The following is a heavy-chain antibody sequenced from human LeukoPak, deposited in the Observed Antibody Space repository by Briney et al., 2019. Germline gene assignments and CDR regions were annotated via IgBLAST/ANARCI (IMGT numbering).Heavy chain of an antibody. J-gene: IGHJ6*03. CDR1: GFTFSSYG. Sequence: SGGSLRLSCAASGFTFSSYGMHWVRQAPGKGLEWVAVIWYDGSSKYYAASVKGRFTISRDNSKNTLYLQMNSLRAEDTAVYYCAKDLRGRSYYYMDVWGKGTTVTVSS. V-gene: IGHV3-33*06. D-gene: IGHD3-10*01. CDR3: AKDLRGRSYYYMDV. CDR2: IWYDGSSK.